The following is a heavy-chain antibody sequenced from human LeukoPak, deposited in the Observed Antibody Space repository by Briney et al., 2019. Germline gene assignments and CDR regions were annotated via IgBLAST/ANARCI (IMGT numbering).Heavy chain of an antibody. CDR1: GFTFSSYA. CDR2: ISGSGGST. Sequence: GGSLRLSFAASGFTFSSYAISWVRQAPGKGLEWVSGISGSGGSTYYAVSVKGRFTISRDNSKNTLYLQMNSLRAEDTAVYYCAKDSPWELRFDYWGQGTLVTVSS. D-gene: IGHD1-26*01. J-gene: IGHJ4*02. CDR3: AKDSPWELRFDY. V-gene: IGHV3-23*01.